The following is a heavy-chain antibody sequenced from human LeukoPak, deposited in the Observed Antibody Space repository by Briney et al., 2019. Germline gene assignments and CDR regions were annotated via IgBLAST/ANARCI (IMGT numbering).Heavy chain of an antibody. V-gene: IGHV3-66*01. CDR2: IYSGGRT. Sequence: PGGSLRLSCAASGFTVSSNYMSWVRQAPGKGLEWVSIIYSGGRTYYADSVKGRFTISRDNSKNTLYLQMNSLRAEDTAVYYCAKERLNPSRYFDYWGQGTLVTVSS. CDR1: GFTVSSNY. D-gene: IGHD3-22*01. J-gene: IGHJ4*02. CDR3: AKERLNPSRYFDY.